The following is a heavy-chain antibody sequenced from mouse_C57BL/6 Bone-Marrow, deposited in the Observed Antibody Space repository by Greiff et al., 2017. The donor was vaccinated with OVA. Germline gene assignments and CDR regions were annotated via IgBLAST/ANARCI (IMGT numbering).Heavy chain of an antibody. CDR2: IYPRSGNT. Sequence: QVQLKESGAELARPGASVKLSCKASGYTFTSYGISWVKQRTGQGLEWIGEIYPRSGNTYYNEKFKGKATLTADKSSSTAYMELRSLTSEDSAVYFCARDNDGYFWFAYWGQGTLVTVSA. D-gene: IGHD2-3*01. CDR1: GYTFTSYG. V-gene: IGHV1-81*01. J-gene: IGHJ3*01. CDR3: ARDNDGYFWFAY.